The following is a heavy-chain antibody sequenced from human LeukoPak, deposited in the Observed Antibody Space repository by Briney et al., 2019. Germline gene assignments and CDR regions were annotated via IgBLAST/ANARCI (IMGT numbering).Heavy chain of an antibody. CDR2: ISYDGSNK. J-gene: IGHJ4*02. D-gene: IGHD6-13*01. CDR1: GFTFSSYG. V-gene: IGHV3-30*18. Sequence: GRSLRLSCAASGFTFSSYGMHGVRQAPGKGLEGGAVISYDGSNKYYADSVKGRFTISRDNSKNTLYLQMNSLRAEDTAVYYCAKDGGLAAAGPNYWGQGTLVTVSS. CDR3: AKDGGLAAAGPNY.